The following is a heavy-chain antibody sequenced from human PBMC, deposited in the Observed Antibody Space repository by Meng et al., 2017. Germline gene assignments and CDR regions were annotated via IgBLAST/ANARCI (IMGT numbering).Heavy chain of an antibody. CDR3: ARGLSTTYWYFDL. Sequence: VAWVGSGGGVVQPGRPLRLSCAASGFTFSSYGMHWVRQAPGKGLEWVAVIWYDGSNKYYADSVKGRFTISRDNSKNTLYLQMNSLRAEDTAVYYCARGLSTTYWYFDLWGRGTLVTVSS. CDR2: IWYDGSNK. J-gene: IGHJ2*01. CDR1: GFTFSSYG. V-gene: IGHV3-33*01. D-gene: IGHD2/OR15-2a*01.